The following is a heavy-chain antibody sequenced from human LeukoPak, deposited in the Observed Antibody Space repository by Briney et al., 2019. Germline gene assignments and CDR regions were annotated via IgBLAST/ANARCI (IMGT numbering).Heavy chain of an antibody. V-gene: IGHV1-2*02. CDR2: INPNSGGT. CDR1: GYTFTGYY. Sequence: GASVKVSCKASGYTFTGYYMHWVRQAPGQGLEWMGWINPNSGGTNYAQKFQGRVTMTRDTSISTAYMELSRLRSDDTAVYYCARGIESGEWELTTYYFDYWGQGTLVTVSS. D-gene: IGHD1-26*01. J-gene: IGHJ4*02. CDR3: ARGIESGEWELTTYYFDY.